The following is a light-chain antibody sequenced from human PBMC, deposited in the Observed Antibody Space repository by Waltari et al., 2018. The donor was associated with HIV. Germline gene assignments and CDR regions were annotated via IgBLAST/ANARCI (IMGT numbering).Light chain of an antibody. J-gene: IGLJ1*01. Sequence: SYELTQPPSVSVFPGQTARITCSGDVLTEEYVHWYQQKPGQAPVLVIFKATERPSGIPERFSGSRSGTTVTLTITGVRPEDEGDYYCQSRGIRGSYVFGSGTKVTVL. V-gene: IGLV3-25*03. CDR1: VLTEEY. CDR2: KAT. CDR3: QSRGIRGSYV.